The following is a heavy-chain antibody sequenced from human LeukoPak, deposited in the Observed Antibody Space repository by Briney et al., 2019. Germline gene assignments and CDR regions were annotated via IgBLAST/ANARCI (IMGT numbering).Heavy chain of an antibody. J-gene: IGHJ4*02. V-gene: IGHV1-18*04. D-gene: IGHD3-9*01. CDR1: GYTFTSYG. CDR2: ISAYNGNT. CDR3: AREGPGEGILTGPTQSDY. Sequence: ASVKVSCKASGYTFTSYGISWVRQAPGQGLEWMGWISAYNGNTNYAQKLQGRVTMTTDTSTGTAYMELRSLRSDDTAVYYCAREGPGEGILTGPTQSDYWGQGTLVTVSS.